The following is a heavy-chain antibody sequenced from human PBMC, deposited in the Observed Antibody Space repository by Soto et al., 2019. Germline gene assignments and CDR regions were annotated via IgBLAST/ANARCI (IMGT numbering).Heavy chain of an antibody. J-gene: IGHJ6*01. CDR1: VGRVCRSRWA. CDR2: TYYRSKWYI. Sequence: ALCVGRVCRSRWASNRYRQKPSRGLEWLGRTYYRSKWYIDYAVSMNGRITISPDTSKNHFSLQLNSVTPEDTAVYYCVRSRVFFSLADKGTHYYYNVLAVRLRGSSVIVSS. V-gene: IGHV6-1*01. D-gene: IGHD6-19*01. CDR3: VRSRVFFSLADKGTHYYYNVLAV.